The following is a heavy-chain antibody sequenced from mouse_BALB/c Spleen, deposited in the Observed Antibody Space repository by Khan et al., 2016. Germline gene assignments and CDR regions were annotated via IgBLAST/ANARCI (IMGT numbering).Heavy chain of an antibody. CDR2: INPSSGYT. D-gene: IGHD2-3*01. J-gene: IGHJ3*01. CDR1: GYTFTPYT. V-gene: IGHV1-4*02. CDR3: ARGDLDGYSTWFAN. Sequence: QVQLQQSAAELARPGASVKMSCKASGYTFTPYTIHWVKQRPGQGLEWIGYINPSSGYTEYNQKFKDKSTLTTDKSSNTAYIQLSSLTSDDSAVYYSARGDLDGYSTWFANWGEENLVTVSA.